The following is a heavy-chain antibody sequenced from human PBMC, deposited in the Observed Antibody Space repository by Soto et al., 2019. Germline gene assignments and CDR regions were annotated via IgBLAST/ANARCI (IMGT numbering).Heavy chain of an antibody. Sequence: SVKVSCKASGGTFSSYTISWVRQAPGQGLEWMGRIIPILGIANYAQKFQGRVTITADKSTSTAYMELSSLRSEDTAVYYFASRSCRGRIAARSYTGSSADAYWG. V-gene: IGHV1-69*02. D-gene: IGHD6-6*01. CDR1: GGTFSSYT. CDR3: ASRSCRGRIAARSYTGSSADAY. CDR2: IIPILGIA. J-gene: IGHJ4*01.